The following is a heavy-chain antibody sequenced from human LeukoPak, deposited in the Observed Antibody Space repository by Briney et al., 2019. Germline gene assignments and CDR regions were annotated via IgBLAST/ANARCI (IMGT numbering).Heavy chain of an antibody. CDR1: GFTFSSYS. CDR2: ISSSSSYI. CDR3: AREGAYDSSGGVNC. Sequence: GGSLSLSCAAYGFTFSSYSMNWVRQAPGKGLEWVSSISSSSSYIYYADSEKRRFTIARDNAKNSLYLQMNSLRAEDTAVYYCAREGAYDSSGGVNCWGQGTLVTVSS. J-gene: IGHJ4*02. V-gene: IGHV3-21*01. D-gene: IGHD3-22*01.